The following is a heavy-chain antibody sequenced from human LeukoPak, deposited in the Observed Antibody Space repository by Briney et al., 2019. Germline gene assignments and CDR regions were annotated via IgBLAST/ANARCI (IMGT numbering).Heavy chain of an antibody. J-gene: IGHJ4*02. CDR1: GFTFSNYD. V-gene: IGHV3-33*01. CDR2: IWYDGSNE. Sequence: GGSLRLSCAASGFTFSNYDMHWVRQAPGKGLEWVALIWYDGSNEYYADSVKGRFTISRDNSKNTLYLQMNSLRAEDTAVYYCARDQSHYTAPGGYWGQGTLVTVSS. D-gene: IGHD3-10*01. CDR3: ARDQSHYTAPGGY.